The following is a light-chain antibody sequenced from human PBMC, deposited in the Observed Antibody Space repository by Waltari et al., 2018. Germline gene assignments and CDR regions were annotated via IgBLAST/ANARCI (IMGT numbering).Light chain of an antibody. CDR3: QQYNNWPTAT. CDR1: QSVSSN. J-gene: IGKJ4*01. Sequence: LVMTQSPATLSVSPGERATLSCRASQSVSSNFAWYQQKPGQAPRPLIYATATRATGVPDGFSGSGFETEFTLTISSLQSEDFAVYYCQQYNNWPTATFGGGTKVEIK. CDR2: ATA. V-gene: IGKV3-15*01.